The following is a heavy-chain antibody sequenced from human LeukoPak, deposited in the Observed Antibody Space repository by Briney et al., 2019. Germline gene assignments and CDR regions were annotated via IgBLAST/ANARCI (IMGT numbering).Heavy chain of an antibody. CDR1: GYSFTNYW. Sequence: GESLKISCKGSGYSFTNYWIGWVRQMPGKGPEWMGIIYPGDSDTRYSPSFQGQVTISADKSIGTAYLQRSSLKASDTAMYYCARHLRQWQNWFDPWGQGTLVTVSS. D-gene: IGHD2-8*01. V-gene: IGHV5-51*01. J-gene: IGHJ5*02. CDR3: ARHLRQWQNWFDP. CDR2: IYPGDSDT.